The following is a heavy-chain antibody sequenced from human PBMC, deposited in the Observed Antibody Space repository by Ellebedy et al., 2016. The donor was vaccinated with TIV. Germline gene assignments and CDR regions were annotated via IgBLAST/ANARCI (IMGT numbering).Heavy chain of an antibody. CDR3: LRDGSGWGY. Sequence: GGSLRLSCAASGFTFSGSAMHWVRQASGKGLEWVGRIRTKANGYATAYAASVKGRFTISRDYSKNTAFLQMNSLKTEDTAVYYCLRDGSGWGYWGQGSLVTVSS. J-gene: IGHJ4*02. CDR2: IRTKANGYAT. D-gene: IGHD3-10*01. CDR1: GFTFSGSA. V-gene: IGHV3-73*01.